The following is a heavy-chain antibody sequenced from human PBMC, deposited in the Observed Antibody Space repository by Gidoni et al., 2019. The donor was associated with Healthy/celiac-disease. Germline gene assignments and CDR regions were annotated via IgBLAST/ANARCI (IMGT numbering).Heavy chain of an antibody. CDR2: IDPSDSYT. J-gene: IGHJ4*02. D-gene: IGHD4-17*01. CDR3: ARARFYGDLDY. CDR1: GYSFTSYW. V-gene: IGHV5-10-1*03. Sequence: EVLLLQSGAAVKKTGESMTISCPGSGYSFTSYWIRRVRQMPGKGLEWMWRIDPSDSYTNYSPSFQGHVTISTDKSIITAYMQWRSLKASDTAMYYCARARFYGDLDYWGQGTLVTVSS.